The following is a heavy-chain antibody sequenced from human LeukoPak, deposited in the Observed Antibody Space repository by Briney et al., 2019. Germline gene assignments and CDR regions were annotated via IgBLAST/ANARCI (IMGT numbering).Heavy chain of an antibody. CDR1: GFTFSSYS. D-gene: IGHD6-19*01. J-gene: IGHJ5*02. Sequence: PGGSLRLFCAASGFTFSSYSMNWVRQAPGKGLEWVSSISSSSSYIYYADSVKGRFTISRDNAKNSLYLQMNSLRAEDTAVYYCARGGVAGTKDWFDPWGQGTLVTVSS. V-gene: IGHV3-21*01. CDR3: ARGGVAGTKDWFDP. CDR2: ISSSSSYI.